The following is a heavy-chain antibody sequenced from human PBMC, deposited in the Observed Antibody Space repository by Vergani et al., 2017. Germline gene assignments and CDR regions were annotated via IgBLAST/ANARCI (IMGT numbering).Heavy chain of an antibody. J-gene: IGHJ6*02. CDR2: IYPGDSDT. Sequence: EVQLVQSGAEVKKPGESLKISCKGSGYSFTSYWIGWVRQMPGKGLEWMGIIYPGDSDTRYSPSFQGQVTISADKSISTAYLQWSSLKASDTAMYYCARQGRERRSYSSSWYKYYYYYGMDVWGQGTTVTVSS. V-gene: IGHV5-51*01. D-gene: IGHD6-13*01. CDR3: ARQGRERRSYSSSWYKYYYYYGMDV. CDR1: GYSFTSYW.